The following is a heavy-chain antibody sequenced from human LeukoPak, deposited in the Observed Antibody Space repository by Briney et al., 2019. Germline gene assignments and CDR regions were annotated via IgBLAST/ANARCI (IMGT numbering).Heavy chain of an antibody. CDR3: ARPLGYPSGYFDY. Sequence: SVKVSCKASGGTFSSYAISWVRQAPGQGLEWMGGIIPIFGTANYAQKFQGRVTITADESTSTAYMELSSLRSEDTAVYYCARPLGYPSGYFDYWGQGTLVTVSS. D-gene: IGHD1-1*01. CDR2: IIPIFGTA. V-gene: IGHV1-69*13. J-gene: IGHJ4*02. CDR1: GGTFSSYA.